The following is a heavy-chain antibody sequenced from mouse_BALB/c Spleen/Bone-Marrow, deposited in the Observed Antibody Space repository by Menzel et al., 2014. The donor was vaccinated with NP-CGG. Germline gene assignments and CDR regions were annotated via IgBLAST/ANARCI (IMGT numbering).Heavy chain of an antibody. J-gene: IGHJ4*01. CDR2: INPSSGYT. CDR3: AYGNYGYAMDY. CDR1: GYTFTSYT. Sequence: QVQLQQSGAELARPGASVKMSCKASGYTFTSYTMHWVKQRPGQGLEWIGYINPSSGYTNYNQKFKDKATLTADKSSGTAYMQLSSLTSEDSAVYYCAYGNYGYAMDYWGQGTSVTVSS. D-gene: IGHD2-10*02. V-gene: IGHV1-4*01.